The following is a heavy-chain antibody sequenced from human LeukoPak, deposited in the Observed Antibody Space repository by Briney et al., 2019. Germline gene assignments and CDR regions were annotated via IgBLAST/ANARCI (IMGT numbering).Heavy chain of an antibody. CDR2: IYTSGIT. CDR3: ARLVQASSSRLLGSWDY. V-gene: IGHV4-61*02. J-gene: IGHJ4*02. Sequence: SETLSLTCTVSGGSISSDTDQWSWIRQPAGKGLDWIGRIYTSGITNYNPSLKSRVTISVDTSKNQFSLKLSSVTAADTAVYYCARLVQASSSRLLGSWDYWGQGTLVTVSS. D-gene: IGHD6-13*01. CDR1: GGSISSDTDQ.